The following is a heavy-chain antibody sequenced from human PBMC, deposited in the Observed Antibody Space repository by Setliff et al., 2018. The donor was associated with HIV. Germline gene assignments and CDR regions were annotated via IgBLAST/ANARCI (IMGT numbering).Heavy chain of an antibody. CDR2: INPSGGST. CDR1: GYMFTSYY. CDR3: ASGIRGLIRTDYYYEMEV. J-gene: IGHJ6*04. D-gene: IGHD3-10*01. Sequence: GASVKVSCKASGYMFTSYYMHWVRQAPGQGLEWMGIINPSGGSTSYAQKFQGRVTMTRDTSTSTVYMELRSLRSDDTAIYYCASGIRGLIRTDYYYEMEVWGKGTTVTVSS. V-gene: IGHV1-46*01.